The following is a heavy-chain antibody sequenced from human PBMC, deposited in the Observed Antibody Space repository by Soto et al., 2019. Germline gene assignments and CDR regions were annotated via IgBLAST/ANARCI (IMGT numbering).Heavy chain of an antibody. CDR1: GFGFSTSE. D-gene: IGHD3-16*01. Sequence: EVQLVESGGGLVQPGGSLRLSCAASGFGFSTSEMNWVRQAPGKVLEWISYISKSSVTTHYADSVKGRFTISRDNAKNLLYLQMNSLRVEDTALYYCAPRKFGSFNIAAFEIWGQGTMVTVSS. CDR2: ISKSSVTT. V-gene: IGHV3-48*03. CDR3: APRKFGSFNIAAFEI. J-gene: IGHJ3*02.